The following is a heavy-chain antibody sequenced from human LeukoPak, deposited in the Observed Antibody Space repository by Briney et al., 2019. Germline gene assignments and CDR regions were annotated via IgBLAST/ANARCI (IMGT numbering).Heavy chain of an antibody. Sequence: SEPLSLTCTVSGGSISSYYWSWIRQPAGKGLEWIGRIYTSGSTNYNPSLKSRVTMSVDTSKNQFSLKLSSVTAADTAVYYCARHLATREPREAFDIWGQGTMVTVSS. J-gene: IGHJ3*02. CDR2: IYTSGST. CDR3: ARHLATREPREAFDI. V-gene: IGHV4-4*07. CDR1: GGSISSYY. D-gene: IGHD5-12*01.